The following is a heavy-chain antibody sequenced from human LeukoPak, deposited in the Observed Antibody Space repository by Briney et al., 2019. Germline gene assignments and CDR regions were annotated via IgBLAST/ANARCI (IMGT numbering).Heavy chain of an antibody. CDR2: IYYSGST. D-gene: IGHD3-10*01. Sequence: SETLSLTCTVSGGSIGSYYWSWIRQPPGKGLEWIGYIYYSGSTNYNPSLKSRVTISVDTSKNQFSLKLSSVSAADTAVYYCARMYYYGSGSYSPYDYWGQGTLVTVSS. CDR3: ARMYYYGSGSYSPYDY. V-gene: IGHV4-59*01. CDR1: GGSIGSYY. J-gene: IGHJ4*02.